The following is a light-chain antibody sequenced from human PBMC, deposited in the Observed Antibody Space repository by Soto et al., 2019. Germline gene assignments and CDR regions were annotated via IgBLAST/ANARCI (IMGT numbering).Light chain of an antibody. V-gene: IGKV1-9*01. Sequence: DIQLTQSPSFLSASVGDRVTITCRASQGISSYLAWYQQKPGKAPKLLIYAASTLQSGVPSRFSGSGSGTEFTLTISSLQPEDFATYCCQQLNSYPRTFGQGTKREIK. CDR2: AAS. J-gene: IGKJ2*01. CDR1: QGISSY. CDR3: QQLNSYPRT.